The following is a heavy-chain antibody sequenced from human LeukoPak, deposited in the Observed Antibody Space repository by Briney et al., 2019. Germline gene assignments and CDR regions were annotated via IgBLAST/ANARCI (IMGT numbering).Heavy chain of an antibody. J-gene: IGHJ5*02. Sequence: SETLSLTCAVYGGSFSGYYWSWIRQPPGKGLEWIGEINHGGSTNYNPSLKSRVTISVDTSKNQFSLKLSSVTAADTAVYYCAREKIRRDYYGSGSYSWFDPWGQGTLVTVSS. CDR2: INHGGST. D-gene: IGHD3-10*01. CDR3: AREKIRRDYYGSGSYSWFDP. CDR1: GGSFSGYY. V-gene: IGHV4-34*01.